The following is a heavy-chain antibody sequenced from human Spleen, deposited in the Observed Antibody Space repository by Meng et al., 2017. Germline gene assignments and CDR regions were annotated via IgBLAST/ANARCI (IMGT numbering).Heavy chain of an antibody. D-gene: IGHD6-19*01. Sequence: QVQLVQSGAEVRKPGASVKVSCKASGYTFTHHGIGWVRLAPGQGLEWMGWIHPSGNANYAQKFQGRVTMTTDTSTTTAYMELRSLRSDDSALYYCVKHSSDWSLDSWGQGTLVTVSS. J-gene: IGHJ4*02. V-gene: IGHV1-18*01. CDR1: GYTFTHHG. CDR3: VKHSSDWSLDS. CDR2: IHPSGNA.